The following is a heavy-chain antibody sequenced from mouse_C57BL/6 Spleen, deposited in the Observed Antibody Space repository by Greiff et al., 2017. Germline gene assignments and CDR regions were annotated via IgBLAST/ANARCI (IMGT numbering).Heavy chain of an antibody. J-gene: IGHJ2*01. D-gene: IGHD3-2*02. CDR2: IDPSDSET. CDR3: ARSEDSGPYLDY. CDR1: GYTFTSYW. V-gene: IGHV1-52*01. Sequence: VQLQQSGAELVRPGSSVKLSCKASGYTFTSYWMHWVKQRPIQGLEWIGNIDPSDSETHYNQKFKDKATLTVDKSSSPAYMQLSSLTSEDSAVXYCARSEDSGPYLDYWGQGTTLTVSS.